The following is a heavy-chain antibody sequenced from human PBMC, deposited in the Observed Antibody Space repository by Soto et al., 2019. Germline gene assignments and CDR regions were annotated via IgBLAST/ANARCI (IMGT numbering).Heavy chain of an antibody. D-gene: IGHD2-2*01. CDR2: IGGGST. CDR1: GFTVSSNY. V-gene: IGHV3-66*01. CDR3: ARDLVVPAAMSLDRYYYYGIDV. J-gene: IGHJ6*02. Sequence: EVQLVESGGGLVQPGGSLRLSCAASGFTVSSNYMSWVRQAPGKGLAWVSVIGGGSTYYADSVKGRFTISRDNSKNPLYIQMNRLRAEETAVYYCARDLVVPAAMSLDRYYYYGIDVWGQGTTVNVS.